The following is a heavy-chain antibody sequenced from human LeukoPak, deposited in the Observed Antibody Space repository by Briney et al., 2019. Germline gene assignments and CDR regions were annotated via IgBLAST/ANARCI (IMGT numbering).Heavy chain of an antibody. CDR1: GFTFSSYA. CDR3: AKDPWNTAVANTNGWFDP. CDR2: ISGSGGNT. V-gene: IGHV3-23*01. D-gene: IGHD1/OR15-1a*01. J-gene: IGHJ5*02. Sequence: PGGSLRLSCAASGFTFSSYAMSWGCRAPGKGVEWVSSISGSGGNTYYAQSVKGRFSISSDNSKNTLNLQMDSLRADDTALYFCAKDPWNTAVANTNGWFDPWGQGTLVTVSS.